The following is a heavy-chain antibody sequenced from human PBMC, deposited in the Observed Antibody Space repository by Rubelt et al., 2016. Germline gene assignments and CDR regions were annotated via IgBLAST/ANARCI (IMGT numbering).Heavy chain of an antibody. Sequence: FTFSSYAMHWVRQAPGKGLEYVSAISSNGGSTYYADSVKGRFTISRDNSKNSLYLQMNSLRTEDTALYYCAATIAVAGTGDYWGQGTLVTVSP. J-gene: IGHJ4*02. CDR2: ISSNGGST. V-gene: IGHV3-64*04. CDR1: FTFSSYA. D-gene: IGHD6-19*01. CDR3: AATIAVAGTGDY.